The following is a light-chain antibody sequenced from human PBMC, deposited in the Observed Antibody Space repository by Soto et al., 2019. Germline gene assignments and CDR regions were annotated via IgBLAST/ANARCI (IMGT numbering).Light chain of an antibody. CDR3: QQYSYFAT. V-gene: IGKV1-5*03. CDR2: KAS. J-gene: IGKJ1*01. Sequence: DIQMTQSPSTPSASVGDRVTITCRASQSIRSWLTWYQQKAVQAPKLLIYKASIVESGVPSRFSGSGSGTEFPLTMSSLQPDDSATYYCQQYSYFATFGQGTRVEVK. CDR1: QSIRSW.